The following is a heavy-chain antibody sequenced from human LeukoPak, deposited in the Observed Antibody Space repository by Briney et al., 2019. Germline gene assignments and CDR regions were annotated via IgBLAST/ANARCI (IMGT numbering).Heavy chain of an antibody. Sequence: GGSLRLSCAASGFTFSSYAMSWVRQAPGQGLEWGSAISGSGGSTYYADSVKGRFTISRDNSKNTLYLQMNSLRAEDTAVYYCAKRKSIAAAGPPIDYWGQGTLVTVSS. D-gene: IGHD6-13*01. J-gene: IGHJ4*02. CDR2: ISGSGGST. CDR1: GFTFSSYA. V-gene: IGHV3-23*01. CDR3: AKRKSIAAAGPPIDY.